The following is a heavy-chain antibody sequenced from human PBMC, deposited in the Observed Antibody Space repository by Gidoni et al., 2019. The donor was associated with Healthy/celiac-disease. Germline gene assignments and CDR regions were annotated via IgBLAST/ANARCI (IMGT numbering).Heavy chain of an antibody. CDR1: GGTFSSYA. CDR3: ARDADSGRGAFDI. CDR2: IIPIVGTA. J-gene: IGHJ3*02. D-gene: IGHD1-26*01. V-gene: IGHV1-69*01. Sequence: QVQLVQSGAEVKKPGSSVQVSCKASGGTFSSYAIRWVRQAPGQGLEWMGGIIPIVGTANYAQKFQGRVTMTADESTSTAYMELSSLRSEDTAVYYCARDADSGRGAFDIWGQGTMVTVSS.